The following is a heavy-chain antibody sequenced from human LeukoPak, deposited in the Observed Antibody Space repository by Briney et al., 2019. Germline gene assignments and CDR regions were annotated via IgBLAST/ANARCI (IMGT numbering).Heavy chain of an antibody. D-gene: IGHD2-2*01. V-gene: IGHV4-39*07. CDR2: IYYTGST. CDR1: SGSISSSSYY. J-gene: IGHJ4*02. Sequence: SETLSITCTVSSGSISSSSYYWDWIRQPPGKGLEWIGSIYYTGSTYYNPSLKSRVTISVDTSKNQFSLKLSSVTAADTAVYYCANQQRSSLLFDYWGQGTLVTVSS. CDR3: ANQQRSSLLFDY.